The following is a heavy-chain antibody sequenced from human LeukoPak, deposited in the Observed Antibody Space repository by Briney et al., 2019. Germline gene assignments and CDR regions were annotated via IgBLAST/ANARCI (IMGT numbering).Heavy chain of an antibody. J-gene: IGHJ5*02. D-gene: IGHD1-26*01. Sequence: GGSLRLSCAASGFTFSSYGMSWVRQAPGKGLEWVSYISSSGSTIYYADSVKGRFTISRDNAKNSLYLQMNSLRAEDTAVYYCARWELLDWFDPWGQGTLVTVSS. CDR1: GFTFSSYG. CDR2: ISSSGSTI. V-gene: IGHV3-48*04. CDR3: ARWELLDWFDP.